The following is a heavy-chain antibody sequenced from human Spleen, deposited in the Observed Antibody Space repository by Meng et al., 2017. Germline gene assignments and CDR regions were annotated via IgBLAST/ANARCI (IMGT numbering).Heavy chain of an antibody. Sequence: QLQQSGAGLLKPSETLSLTCAVYGGSFSGYYWSWIRQPQGKGLEWIGEINHSGSTNYNPSLKSRVTISVDTSKNQFSLKLSSVTAADTAVYYCARGRNTQQWLVGRKVTDYWGQGTLVTVSS. CDR1: GGSFSGYY. V-gene: IGHV4-34*01. CDR2: INHSGST. CDR3: ARGRNTQQWLVGRKVTDY. D-gene: IGHD6-19*01. J-gene: IGHJ4*02.